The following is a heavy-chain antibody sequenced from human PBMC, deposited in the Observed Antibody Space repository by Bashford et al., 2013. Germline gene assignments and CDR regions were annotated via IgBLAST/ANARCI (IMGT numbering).Heavy chain of an antibody. CDR3: ATGLRLRFLEWLFCMDV. J-gene: IGHJ6*02. V-gene: IGHV1-24*01. D-gene: IGHD3-3*01. CDR1: GYTLTELS. Sequence: ASVKVSCKVSGYTLTELSMHWVRQAPGKGLEWMGGFDPEDGETIYAQKFQGRVTMTEDTSTDTAYMELSSLRSEDTAVYYCATGLRLRFLEWLFCMDVWGQGTTVTVSS. CDR2: FDPEDGET.